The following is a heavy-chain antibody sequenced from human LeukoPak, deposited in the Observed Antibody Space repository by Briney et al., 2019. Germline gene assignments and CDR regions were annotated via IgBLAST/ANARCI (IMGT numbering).Heavy chain of an antibody. CDR2: IIPIFGTA. V-gene: IGHV1-69*13. CDR3: ARGSATYYYGSGPPPYYYYYYMDV. D-gene: IGHD3-10*01. J-gene: IGHJ6*03. CDR1: GGTFSSYA. Sequence: GASVKVSCKASGGTFSSYAISWVRQAPGQGLEWMGGIIPIFGTANYAQKFQGRVTITADESTSTAYMELSNLRSEDTAVYYCARGSATYYYGSGPPPYYYYYYMDVWGKGTTVTISS.